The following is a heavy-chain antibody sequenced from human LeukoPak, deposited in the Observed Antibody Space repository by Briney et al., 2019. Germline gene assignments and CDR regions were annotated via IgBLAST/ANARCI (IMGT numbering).Heavy chain of an antibody. CDR3: ARGPLSSRTTWTWFDP. Sequence: SEALSLTCTVSGGSISPYYWTWIRQPPGKGLEWIGYIYYNGNTNYNPSLKSRITISVDTSKSQFSLRLKSVTAADTAVYYCARGPLSSRTTWTWFDPWGQGTLVTVSS. J-gene: IGHJ5*02. CDR1: GGSISPYY. CDR2: IYYNGNT. D-gene: IGHD6-13*01. V-gene: IGHV4-59*01.